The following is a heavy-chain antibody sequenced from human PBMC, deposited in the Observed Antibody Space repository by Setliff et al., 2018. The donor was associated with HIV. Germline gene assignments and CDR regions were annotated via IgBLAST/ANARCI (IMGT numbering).Heavy chain of an antibody. CDR2: INFSGTT. Sequence: SETLSLTCGVFGGPFSGYFWSWIRQSPGKGLEWIGEINFSGTTNYNPSLKSRVTISIDTSKEWFSLNLTSVTAADTAVYFCARLKTGPAPVDYWGQGTLVTVSS. CDR1: GGPFSGYF. D-gene: IGHD1-1*01. V-gene: IGHV4-34*01. J-gene: IGHJ4*02. CDR3: ARLKTGPAPVDY.